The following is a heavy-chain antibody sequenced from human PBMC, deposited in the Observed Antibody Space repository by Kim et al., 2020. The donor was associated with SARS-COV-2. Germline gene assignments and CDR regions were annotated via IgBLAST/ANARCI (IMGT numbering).Heavy chain of an antibody. J-gene: IGHJ5*02. CDR3: ARENYYDSSGYYRRGWFDP. CDR1: GYTFTSYY. CDR2: INPSGGST. Sequence: ASVKVSCKASGYTFTSYYMHWVRQAPGQGLEWMGIINPSGGSTSYAQKFQGRVTMTRDTSTSTVYMELSSLRSEDTAVYYCARENYYDSSGYYRRGWFDPWGQGTLVTVSS. D-gene: IGHD3-22*01. V-gene: IGHV1-46*01.